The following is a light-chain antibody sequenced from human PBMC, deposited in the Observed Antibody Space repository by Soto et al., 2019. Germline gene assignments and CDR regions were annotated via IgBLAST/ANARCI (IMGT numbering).Light chain of an antibody. J-gene: IGKJ5*01. V-gene: IGKV3-20*01. CDR1: QSVTSSF. CDR2: GAS. CDR3: QQYGTSQFT. Sequence: EIVLTQSPGTLSLSPGERATLSCRASQSVTSSFLAWYQQKPGQAPRLLIYGASSRVSGIPDRLSGSGSGTDFTLTINGLEPEDFAVYYCQQYGTSQFTFGQGTRLE.